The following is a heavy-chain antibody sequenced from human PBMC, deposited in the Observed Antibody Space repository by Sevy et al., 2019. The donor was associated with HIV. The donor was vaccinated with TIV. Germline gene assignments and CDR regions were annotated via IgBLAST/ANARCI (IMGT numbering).Heavy chain of an antibody. J-gene: IGHJ6*02. Sequence: ASVKVSCKASGYTFTDDYLHWVRQAPGQGLEWMGRIYPNSGGTNYAQKFQGRVTMTRDTSISTAYRELSGLRPDATAVYFCARDAAGGTTNSGMDVWGQGTTVTVSS. CDR1: GYTFTDDY. CDR2: IYPNSGGT. CDR3: ARDAAGGTTNSGMDV. V-gene: IGHV1-2*06. D-gene: IGHD1-7*01.